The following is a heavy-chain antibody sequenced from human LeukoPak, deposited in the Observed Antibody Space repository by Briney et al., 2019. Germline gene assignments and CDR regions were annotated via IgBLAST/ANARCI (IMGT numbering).Heavy chain of an antibody. CDR1: GYTFTRYY. D-gene: IGHD6-13*01. V-gene: IGHV1-46*03. CDR3: ARAGYWAATGYATT. J-gene: IGHJ5*02. CDR2: INPSGGGT. Sequence: ASVKVSCKASGYTFTRYYMHWVRQAPGQGLEWMGIINPSGGGTTYAQKFQGRVTMTRDTSTSTVYMALSSLTSEDTAVYYCARAGYWAATGYATTWGQGTLVTVSS.